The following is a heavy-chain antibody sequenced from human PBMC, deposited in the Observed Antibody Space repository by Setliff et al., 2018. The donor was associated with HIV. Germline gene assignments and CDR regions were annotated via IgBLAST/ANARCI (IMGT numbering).Heavy chain of an antibody. CDR3: ARDPTTGVDY. CDR2: ISISGDT. V-gene: IGHV4-4*07. J-gene: IGHJ4*02. Sequence: TLSLTCTVSGGSVTSYYWSRIRQPAGKRLEWIGRISISGDTNYNPSLKSRATMSLDTSKNQFSLKLNSVTAADTAMYYCARDPTTGVDYWGQGTLVTVSS. D-gene: IGHD4-4*01. CDR1: GGSVTSYY.